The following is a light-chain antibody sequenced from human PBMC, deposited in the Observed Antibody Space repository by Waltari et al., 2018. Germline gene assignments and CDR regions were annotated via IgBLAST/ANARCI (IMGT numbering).Light chain of an antibody. CDR2: DKN. J-gene: IGLJ3*02. Sequence: TQDPAVSVAMGQPVRITCQGYSLRSTYASWDRQRPGQAPILVMYDKNNRPSGVPDRFSGSSSDNTASLTITGAQAEDEAYYYCHSRDASGVGGTFGGGTKLTVL. V-gene: IGLV3-19*01. CDR1: SLRSTY. CDR3: HSRDASGVGGT.